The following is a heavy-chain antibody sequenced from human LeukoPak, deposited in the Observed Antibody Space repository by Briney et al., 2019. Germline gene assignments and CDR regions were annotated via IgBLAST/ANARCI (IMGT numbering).Heavy chain of an antibody. D-gene: IGHD6-13*01. CDR1: GYTFTSYD. CDR2: MNPNSGNT. V-gene: IGHV1-8*01. Sequence: ASVKVSCKASGYTFTSYDINWVRQATGQGLEWMGWMNPNSGNTGYAQKFQGRVTMTRNTSISTAYMELSSLRSEDTAVYYCAGDYSSSGYPWFDPWGQGTLVTVSS. J-gene: IGHJ5*02. CDR3: AGDYSSSGYPWFDP.